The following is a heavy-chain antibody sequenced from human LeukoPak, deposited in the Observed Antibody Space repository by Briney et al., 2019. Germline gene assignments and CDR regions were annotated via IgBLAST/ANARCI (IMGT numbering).Heavy chain of an antibody. CDR2: IYYSGST. J-gene: IGHJ4*02. CDR3: ARHEYDFWSGSTFDY. Sequence: PSETLSLTCTGSGGSISSYYWSWIRQPPGKGLEWIGYIYYSGSTNYNPSLKSRVTISVDTSKNQFSLKLSSVTAADTAVYYCARHEYDFWSGSTFDYWGQGTLVTVSS. D-gene: IGHD3-3*01. V-gene: IGHV4-59*08. CDR1: GGSISSYY.